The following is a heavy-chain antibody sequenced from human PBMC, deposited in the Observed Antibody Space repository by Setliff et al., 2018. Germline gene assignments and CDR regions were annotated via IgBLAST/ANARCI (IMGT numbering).Heavy chain of an antibody. CDR2: IYTNGGT. J-gene: IGHJ4*01. CDR1: GASISSGNDF. D-gene: IGHD2-2*01. V-gene: IGHV4-61*09. CDR3: ARSDVNFQYPDY. Sequence: SETLSLTCSVSGASISSGNDFWNWIRQPAGKGLEWIGNIYTNGGTDYSPSLRSRVTISLGTSKNQFSLQLTSVTAADTAIYYCARSDVNFQYPDYWGQGTLVTVSS.